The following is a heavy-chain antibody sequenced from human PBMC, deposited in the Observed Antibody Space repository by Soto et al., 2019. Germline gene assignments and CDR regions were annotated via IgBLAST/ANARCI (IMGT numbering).Heavy chain of an antibody. CDR3: AREILPPYCSRDCYPYFDF. CDR1: GYTITSYG. Sequence: ASVKVSCKASGYTITSYGISWVRQAPGQGLEWMGWISAYNGNTNYAQKLQGRVTITADKSTSTAYMELSSLRSEDTAVYYCAREILPPYCSRDCYPYFDFWGQGALVTVSS. D-gene: IGHD2-21*02. V-gene: IGHV1-18*01. J-gene: IGHJ4*02. CDR2: ISAYNGNT.